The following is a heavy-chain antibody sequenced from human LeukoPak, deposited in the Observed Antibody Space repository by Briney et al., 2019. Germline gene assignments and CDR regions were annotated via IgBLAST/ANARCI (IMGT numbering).Heavy chain of an antibody. Sequence: PGGSLRLSCAASGFTFSSYEMNWVRQAPGKGLEWVSYISSSGSTIYYADSVKGRFTISRDNAKNSLYLQMNSLRAEDTAVYYCAKSWSTVTAFDYWGQGTLVTVSS. V-gene: IGHV3-48*03. J-gene: IGHJ4*02. CDR1: GFTFSSYE. D-gene: IGHD4-17*01. CDR2: ISSSGSTI. CDR3: AKSWSTVTAFDY.